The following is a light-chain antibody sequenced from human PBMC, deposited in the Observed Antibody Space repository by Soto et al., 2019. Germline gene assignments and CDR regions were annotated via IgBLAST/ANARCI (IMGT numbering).Light chain of an antibody. CDR2: DTT. V-gene: IGLV7-46*01. Sequence: QAVVTQEPSLTVSPGGTVTLTCGSSTGAVTNGHYPYWFQQKPGQAPRTLIYDTTNRHSWTPARFSGYLLGGKAALTLSGAQPEDEPEYYCLLSYNGNYVFGNGTKVTV. CDR1: TGAVTNGHY. CDR3: LLSYNGNYV. J-gene: IGLJ1*01.